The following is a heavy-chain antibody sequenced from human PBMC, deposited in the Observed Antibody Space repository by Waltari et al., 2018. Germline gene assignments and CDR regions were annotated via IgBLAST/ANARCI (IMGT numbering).Heavy chain of an antibody. J-gene: IGHJ4*02. Sequence: QVQLQESGPGLVKPSQTLSLTCTVSGGSISSGSYYWSWIRQPAGKGLEWIGRIYTSGSTNYNPSLKSRVTISVDTSKNQFSLKLSSVTAADTAGYYCASGSGYGDYWGQGTLVTVSS. CDR3: ASGSGYGDY. CDR1: GGSISSGSYY. V-gene: IGHV4-61*02. D-gene: IGHD3-22*01. CDR2: IYTSGST.